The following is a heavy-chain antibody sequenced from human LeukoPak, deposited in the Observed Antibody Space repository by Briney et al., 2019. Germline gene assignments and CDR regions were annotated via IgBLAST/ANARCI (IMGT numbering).Heavy chain of an antibody. D-gene: IGHD3-3*01. CDR1: GYTFTGYY. CDR3: ARGEDFWSGYYTTNFDY. V-gene: IGHV1-2*02. Sequence: AXXKVSCKASGYTFTGYYMHWVRQAPGQGLEWMGWINPNSGGTNYAQKFQGSVTMTRDTSISTAYMELSRLRSDDTAVYYCARGEDFWSGYYTTNFDYWGQGTLVTVSS. CDR2: INPNSGGT. J-gene: IGHJ4*02.